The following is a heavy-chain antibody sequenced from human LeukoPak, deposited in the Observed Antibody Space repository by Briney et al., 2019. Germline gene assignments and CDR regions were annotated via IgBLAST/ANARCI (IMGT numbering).Heavy chain of an antibody. CDR3: ARLRDTIFGVVLVDAFDI. V-gene: IGHV4-39*01. CDR1: GGSISSSSYY. D-gene: IGHD3-3*01. CDR2: IYYSGST. Sequence: SETLSLTCTVSGGSISSSSYYWGWIRQPPGKGLEWIGSIYYSGSTYYNPSLKSRVPISADTSKNQFSLKLSSVTAADTSVYYCARLRDTIFGVVLVDAFDIWGQGTMVTVSS. J-gene: IGHJ3*02.